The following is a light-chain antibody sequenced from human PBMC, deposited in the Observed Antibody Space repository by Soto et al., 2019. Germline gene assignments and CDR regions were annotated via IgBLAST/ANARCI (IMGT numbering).Light chain of an antibody. CDR3: QHYNNWPPWT. CDR1: QRISSN. J-gene: IGKJ1*01. V-gene: IGKV3-15*01. CDR2: GAS. Sequence: EVVTTQSPATLSVSPGERATLSCRASQRISSNLAWYQQRRGQAPRLLIYGASTRAPGIPARFSGSGSETEFTLTISSLQSEDFAVYYCQHYNNWPPWTFGQGTKVEIK.